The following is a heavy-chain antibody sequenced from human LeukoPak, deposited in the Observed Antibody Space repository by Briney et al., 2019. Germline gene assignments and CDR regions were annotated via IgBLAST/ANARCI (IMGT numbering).Heavy chain of an antibody. CDR1: GFTFNDYT. D-gene: IGHD4-17*01. Sequence: GGSLRLSCAASGFTFNDYTMHWVRQAPGKGLEWVSLISWNGDNTYYADSVRGRFTISRDNSKNSLYLQMKSLTTDDTAFYYCVKGSRLRRLDYWGRGTLVTVSS. J-gene: IGHJ4*02. CDR2: ISWNGDNT. CDR3: VKGSRLRRLDY. V-gene: IGHV3-43*01.